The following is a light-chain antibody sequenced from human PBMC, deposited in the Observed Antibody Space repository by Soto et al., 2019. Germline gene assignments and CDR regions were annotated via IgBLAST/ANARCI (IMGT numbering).Light chain of an antibody. J-gene: IGKJ3*01. CDR3: QQYGSSPGFT. Sequence: EIVLTQSPGTLSLSPGERATLSCRASQSVSRSYLAWYQQKPGQAPRLLIYGASSRATGIPDRFSGSGSGTDFTLTISRLEPEDFAVYYCQQYGSSPGFTFGPGTKADIK. V-gene: IGKV3-20*01. CDR1: QSVSRSY. CDR2: GAS.